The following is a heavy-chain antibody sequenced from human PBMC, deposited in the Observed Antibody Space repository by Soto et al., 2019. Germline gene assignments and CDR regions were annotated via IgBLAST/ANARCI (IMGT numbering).Heavy chain of an antibody. CDR1: GGTFSSYT. CDR2: IIPILGIA. V-gene: IGHV1-69*02. J-gene: IGHJ3*02. CDR3: ARADGEGDAFDI. D-gene: IGHD7-27*01. Sequence: QVQLVQSGAEVKKPGSSVKVSCKASGGTFSSYTISWVRQAPGQGLEWMGRIIPILGIANYAQKFQGRVTITADKSTSTAYMELSSLRSEDTAVYYCARADGEGDAFDIWGLGTMVTVSS.